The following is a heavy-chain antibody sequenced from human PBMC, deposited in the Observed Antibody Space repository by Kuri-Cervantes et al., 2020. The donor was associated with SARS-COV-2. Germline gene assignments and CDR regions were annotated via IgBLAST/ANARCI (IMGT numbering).Heavy chain of an antibody. V-gene: IGHV3-7*01. CDR3: ARGQENSGSFRSMGIGAFDI. Sequence: LSLTCAASGFTFSSYWMSWVRQAPGKGLEWVANIKQDGSEKYYVDSVKGRFTISRDNSKNTLYLQMNSLRAEDTAVYYCARGQENSGSFRSMGIGAFDIWGQGTMVTVSS. CDR2: IKQDGSEK. D-gene: IGHD1-26*01. CDR1: GFTFSSYW. J-gene: IGHJ3*02.